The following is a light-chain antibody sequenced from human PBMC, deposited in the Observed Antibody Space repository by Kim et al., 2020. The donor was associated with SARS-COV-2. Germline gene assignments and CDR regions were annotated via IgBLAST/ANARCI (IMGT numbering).Light chain of an antibody. CDR2: GAS. CDR3: QLYNHWPLT. Sequence: VSPGERATLSCRASQNIASNLAWYQQKPGQAPRLLIYGASTRATGVPARFGGSGSGTEFTLTISSLQSEDFAIYYCQLYNHWPLTFGQGTKVEIK. J-gene: IGKJ1*01. CDR1: QNIASN. V-gene: IGKV3-15*01.